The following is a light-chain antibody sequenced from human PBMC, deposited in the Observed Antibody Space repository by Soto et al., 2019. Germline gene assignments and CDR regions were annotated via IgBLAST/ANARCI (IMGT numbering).Light chain of an antibody. CDR2: EVS. J-gene: IGLJ1*01. CDR3: YSFTTSNTDV. CDR1: SSDVGSYNH. V-gene: IGLV2-18*02. Sequence: QSVLTQPPSVSGSPGQSVTISCSGTSSDVGSYNHVSWYQQAPGTAPKVMIYEVSNRPSGVPDRFSGSKSGNTASLTISGLQPEDEADYYCYSFTTSNTDVFGTGTKLTVL.